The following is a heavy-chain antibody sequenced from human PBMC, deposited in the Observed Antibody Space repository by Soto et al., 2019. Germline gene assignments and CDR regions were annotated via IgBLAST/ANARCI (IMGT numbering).Heavy chain of an antibody. J-gene: IGHJ4*02. CDR3: ARGHRVVTDIPLGY. V-gene: IGHV3-30-3*01. D-gene: IGHD2-21*02. CDR2: ISYDGSNK. Sequence: QVQLVESGGGVVQPGRSLRLSCAASGFTFSSYAMHWVRQAPGKGLEWVAVISYDGSNKYYADSVKGRFTISRDNSKNTLDLQMNSLRAEDTAVYYCARGHRVVTDIPLGYWGQGTLVTVSS. CDR1: GFTFSSYA.